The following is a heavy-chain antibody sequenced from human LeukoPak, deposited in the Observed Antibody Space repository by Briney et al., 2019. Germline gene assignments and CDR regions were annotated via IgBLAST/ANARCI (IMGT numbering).Heavy chain of an antibody. Sequence: PGGSLRLSSAASGFTFSSYAMSWVRQAPGKGLEWVSAISGSGGSTYYADSVKGRFTISRDNSKNTLYLQMNSLRAEDTAVYYCAKEGSLIVATTGRWYYFDYWGQGTLVTVSS. CDR2: ISGSGGST. D-gene: IGHD5-12*01. J-gene: IGHJ4*02. V-gene: IGHV3-23*01. CDR3: AKEGSLIVATTGRWYYFDY. CDR1: GFTFSSYA.